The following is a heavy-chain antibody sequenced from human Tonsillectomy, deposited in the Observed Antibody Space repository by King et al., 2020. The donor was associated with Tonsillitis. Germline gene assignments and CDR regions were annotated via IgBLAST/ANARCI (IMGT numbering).Heavy chain of an antibody. Sequence: VQLVESGGGLVKPGGSLRLSCAASGFTFSNAWMSWVRQAPGKGLEWVGRIKSKTDGGTTDYAAPVKGRFTISRDDSKNTLYLQMNSLKTEDTAVYYSTTDLVVGATTRGVDYWGQGTLVTVSS. D-gene: IGHD1-26*01. CDR1: GFTFSNAW. V-gene: IGHV3-15*01. CDR2: IKSKTDGGTT. CDR3: TTDLVVGATTRGVDY. J-gene: IGHJ4*02.